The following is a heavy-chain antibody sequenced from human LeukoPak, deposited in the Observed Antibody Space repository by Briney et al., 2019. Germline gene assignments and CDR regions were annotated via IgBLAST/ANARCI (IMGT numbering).Heavy chain of an antibody. CDR1: GFTFGSSA. V-gene: IGHV3-23*01. J-gene: IGHJ3*02. Sequence: PGGSLRLSCAASGFTFGSSAMSWVRQVPGKGLEWVSGISASGGSTYYADSVKGRFTISRDNSKNTLYLQMNSLRAEDAAVYYCAKDLYVDVRWGSAFDIWGQGTVVTVSS. CDR2: ISASGGST. CDR3: AKDLYVDVRWGSAFDI. D-gene: IGHD4-23*01.